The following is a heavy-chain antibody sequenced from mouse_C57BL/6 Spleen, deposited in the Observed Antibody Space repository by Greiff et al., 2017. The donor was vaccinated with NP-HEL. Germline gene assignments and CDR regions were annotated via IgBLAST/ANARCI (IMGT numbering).Heavy chain of an antibody. CDR2: ISSGSSTI. V-gene: IGHV5-17*01. J-gene: IGHJ2*01. CDR1: GFTFSDYG. Sequence: EVKLMESGGGLVKPGGSLKLSCAASGFTFSDYGMHWVRQAPEKGLEWVAYISSGSSTIYYADTVKGRFTISRDNAKNTLFLQMTSLRSEDTAMYYCARRRFITTVVDFDYWGQGTTLTVSS. CDR3: ARRRFITTVVDFDY. D-gene: IGHD1-1*01.